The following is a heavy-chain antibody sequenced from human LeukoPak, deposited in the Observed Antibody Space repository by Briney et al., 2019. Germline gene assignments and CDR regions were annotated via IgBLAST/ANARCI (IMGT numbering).Heavy chain of an antibody. CDR2: INHSGST. Sequence: SETLSLTCAVYGESFSDYYWTWIRQPPGKGLEWIGEINHSGSTNYNPSLKSRVTISADMSKNQFSLKLNSLTAADTAVYYCARGKDEFWKIYNLHYYFMDVWGEGTTVTVSS. D-gene: IGHD3-3*01. V-gene: IGHV4-34*01. J-gene: IGHJ6*03. CDR3: ARGKDEFWKIYNLHYYFMDV. CDR1: GESFSDYY.